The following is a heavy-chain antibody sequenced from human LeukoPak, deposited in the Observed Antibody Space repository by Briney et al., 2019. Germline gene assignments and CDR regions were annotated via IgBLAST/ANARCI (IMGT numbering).Heavy chain of an antibody. V-gene: IGHV4-34*01. D-gene: IGHD4-17*01. J-gene: IGHJ4*02. CDR3: ARGTMTTVTYYFDY. Sequence: PSETLSLTCAVYGGSFSGYYWSWIRQPPGKGLEWIGEINHSGSTNYNPSLKSRVTISVDTSKNQFSLRLSSVTAADTAVYYCARGTMTTVTYYFDYWGQGTLVTVSS. CDR2: INHSGST. CDR1: GGSFSGYY.